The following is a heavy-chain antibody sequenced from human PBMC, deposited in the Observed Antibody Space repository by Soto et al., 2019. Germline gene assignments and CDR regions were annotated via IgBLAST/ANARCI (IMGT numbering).Heavy chain of an antibody. V-gene: IGHV3-33*01. D-gene: IGHD2-15*01. CDR3: ARGAREADFDY. CDR2: IWYDGSNK. Sequence: QVQLVESGGGVVQPGSSLRLSCAASGFTLSSYGMHWVRQAPGKGLEWVAVIWYDGSNKYYADSVKGRFTISRDNSPNTLYLQMNSLRAEDTAVYYCARGAREADFDYWGQGTLVTVSS. CDR1: GFTLSSYG. J-gene: IGHJ4*02.